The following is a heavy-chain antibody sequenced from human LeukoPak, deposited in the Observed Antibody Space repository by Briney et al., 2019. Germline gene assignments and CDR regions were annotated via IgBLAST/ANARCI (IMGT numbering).Heavy chain of an antibody. J-gene: IGHJ4*02. D-gene: IGHD5-18*01. CDR2: INPNSGGT. Sequence: ASVKVSCKASGYTFTGYYMHWVRQAPGQGLEWMGWINPNSGGTNYAQKFQGRVTMTRDTSISTAYMELSRLRSDDTAVYYCARESPGGYSYGYDYWGQGTLVTVSS. CDR3: ARESPGGYSYGYDY. CDR1: GYTFTGYY. V-gene: IGHV1-2*02.